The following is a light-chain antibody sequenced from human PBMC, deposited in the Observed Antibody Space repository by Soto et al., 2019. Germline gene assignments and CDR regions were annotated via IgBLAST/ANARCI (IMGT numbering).Light chain of an antibody. J-gene: IGKJ1*01. Sequence: DIQMTQSPSFLSASVGDRVTITCRASQGILDYVAWFQQKPGKAPNLLIYAASTLQSGVPSRFSGSGSGTDFTHTISSLQPEDVATYTAPQTFGQGTKVEIK. V-gene: IGKV1-27*01. CDR2: AAS. CDR3: PQT. CDR1: QGILDY.